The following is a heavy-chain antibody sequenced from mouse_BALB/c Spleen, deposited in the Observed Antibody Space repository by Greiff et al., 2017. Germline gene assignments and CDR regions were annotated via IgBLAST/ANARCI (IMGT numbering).Heavy chain of an antibody. CDR1: GFTFSSYT. CDR3: TRDMDY. CDR2: ISSGGSYT. V-gene: IGHV5-6-4*01. Sequence: EVQLVESGGGLVKPGGSLKLSCAASGFTFSSYTMSWVRQTPEKMLEWVATISSGGSYTYYPDSVKGRFTISRDNAKNTLYLQMSSLKSEDTAMYYCTRDMDYWGQGTSVTVST. J-gene: IGHJ4*01.